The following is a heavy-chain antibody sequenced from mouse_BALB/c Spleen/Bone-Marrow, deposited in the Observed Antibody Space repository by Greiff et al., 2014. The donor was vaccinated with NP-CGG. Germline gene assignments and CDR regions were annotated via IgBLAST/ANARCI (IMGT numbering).Heavy chain of an antibody. CDR1: GYTFTTYW. CDR2: INPSTGNT. D-gene: IGHD2-4*01. CDR3: ARGLQDWYFDV. J-gene: IGHJ1*01. V-gene: IGHV1-7*01. Sequence: VHLVESGAELAKPGASVKMSCKASGYTFTTYWIHWVKQRPGQGLEWIGYINPSTGNTEYNQKFRDRATLTADKSSSTPYMQLSSLTSEDSAVYYCARGLQDWYFDVWGAGTTVTVSS.